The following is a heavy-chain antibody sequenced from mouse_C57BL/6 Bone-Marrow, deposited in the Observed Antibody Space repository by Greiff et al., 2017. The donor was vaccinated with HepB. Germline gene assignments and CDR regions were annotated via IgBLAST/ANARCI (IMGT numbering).Heavy chain of an antibody. CDR3: ARDTDYYGSFAY. V-gene: IGHV1-81*01. J-gene: IGHJ3*01. CDR2: IYPRSGNT. CDR1: GYTFTSYG. Sequence: LQESGAELARPGASVKLSCKASGYTFTSYGISWVKQRTGQGPEWIGEIYPRSGNTYHNEKFKGKATLTADKSSSTAYMELRSLTSEDSAVYFCARDTDYYGSFAYWGQGTLVTVSA. D-gene: IGHD1-1*01.